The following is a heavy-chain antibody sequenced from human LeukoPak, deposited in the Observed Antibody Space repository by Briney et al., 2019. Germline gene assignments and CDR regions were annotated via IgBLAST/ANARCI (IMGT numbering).Heavy chain of an antibody. J-gene: IGHJ5*02. CDR1: GASNNSFY. CDR3: ARKVPKKGWFDP. Sequence: SETLSLSCIVSGASNNSFYWSWLRQPPGKGLEWIGYTHPSGNSNYSPSLKSRVTISVDTSTNQFSLKPKSVTAADTAVYYCARKVPKKGWFDPWGQGTLVTVSS. V-gene: IGHV4-4*09. CDR2: THPSGNS.